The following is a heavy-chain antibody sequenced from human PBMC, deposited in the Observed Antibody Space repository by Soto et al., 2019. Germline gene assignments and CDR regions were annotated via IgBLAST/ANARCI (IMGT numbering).Heavy chain of an antibody. CDR2: INVYKGRT. D-gene: IGHD1-26*01. Sequence: QVQLVQSGPEPKKPGASVTVSCQAFGNAFSGHGISWVRQAPGQGLEWMGWINVYKGRTNYARKFQDRVTMTTDTSTRTVYMELRSLTSDDTAVYYCGRDGDEWDQRYLDYWGQGTLVTVSS. V-gene: IGHV1-18*01. CDR3: GRDGDEWDQRYLDY. CDR1: GNAFSGHG. J-gene: IGHJ4*02.